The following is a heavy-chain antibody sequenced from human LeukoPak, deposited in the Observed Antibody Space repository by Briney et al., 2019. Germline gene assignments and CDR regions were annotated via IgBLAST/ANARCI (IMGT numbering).Heavy chain of an antibody. V-gene: IGHV3-30-3*01. CDR2: ISYDGSNK. J-gene: IGHJ5*02. CDR3: ARELSLSGDFWSGPNWFDP. CDR1: GFTFSSYA. D-gene: IGHD3-3*01. Sequence: GRSLRLSCAASGFTFSSYAMHWVRQAPGKGLGWVAVISYDGSNKYYADSVKGRFTISRDNSKNTLYLQMNSLRAEDTAVYYCARELSLSGDFWSGPNWFDPWGQGTLVTVSS.